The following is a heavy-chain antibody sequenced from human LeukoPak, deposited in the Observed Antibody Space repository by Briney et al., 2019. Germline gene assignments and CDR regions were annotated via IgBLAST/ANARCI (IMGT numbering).Heavy chain of an antibody. CDR3: AKDIGYDSSGPFDY. J-gene: IGHJ4*02. CDR2: ISWNSGSI. Sequence: GRSLRLSCAASGFTFDDYAMHWVRQAPGKGLEWVSGISWNSGSIGYADSVKGRFTISRDNAKNSLYLQMNSLSAEDTALYYCAKDIGYDSSGPFDYWGQGTLVTVSS. V-gene: IGHV3-9*01. D-gene: IGHD3-22*01. CDR1: GFTFDDYA.